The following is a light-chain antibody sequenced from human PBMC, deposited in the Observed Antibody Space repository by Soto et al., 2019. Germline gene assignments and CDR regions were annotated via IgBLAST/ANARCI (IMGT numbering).Light chain of an antibody. V-gene: IGLV1-47*02. CDR3: GAWDDSLRGWV. CDR1: GSNIGSNY. Sequence: QSVLTQSPSASGTPGQRVTISCSGSGSNIGSNYVYWYQQLPGTAPKLLIYSSDQRPSGVPDRFSGSKSGTSASLAISGLRYDDEADYYCGAWDDSLRGWVFGGGTKLTVL. CDR2: SSD. J-gene: IGLJ3*02.